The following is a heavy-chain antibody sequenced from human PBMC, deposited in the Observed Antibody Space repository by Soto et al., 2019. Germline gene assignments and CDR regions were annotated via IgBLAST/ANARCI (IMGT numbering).Heavy chain of an antibody. V-gene: IGHV3-21*01. D-gene: IGHD6-13*01. J-gene: IGHJ4*02. CDR3: ARVSETAAGNDY. Sequence: GGSLRLSCAASGFTFSSFTMNWVRQAPGKGLEWVSSISSGNGYIYYTDSLKGRFTVSRDNAKNSLYLQMNSLRAEDTAVYYCARVSETAAGNDYWGQGTLVTV. CDR1: GFTFSSFT. CDR2: ISSGNGYI.